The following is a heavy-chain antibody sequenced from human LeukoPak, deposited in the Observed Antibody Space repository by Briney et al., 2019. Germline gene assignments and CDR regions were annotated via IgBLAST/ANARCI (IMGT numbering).Heavy chain of an antibody. J-gene: IGHJ4*02. D-gene: IGHD4-17*01. CDR2: ISGSGGST. CDR3: AKGAGPTTVLPFDY. Sequence: PGGSLRLSCAASGFTLSSYAISWVRQAPGKGLEWVSAISGSGGSTYYADSVKGRFTISRDNSKNTVYLQMNSLRAEDTALYYCAKGAGPTTVLPFDYRGQGTLVTVSS. CDR1: GFTLSSYA. V-gene: IGHV3-23*01.